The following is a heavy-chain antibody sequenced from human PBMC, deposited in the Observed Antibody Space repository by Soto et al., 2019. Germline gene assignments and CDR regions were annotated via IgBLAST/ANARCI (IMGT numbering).Heavy chain of an antibody. Sequence: VGSLRLSCAASGFTFSDYYMSWIRQAPGKGLEWVSYISSSSSYTNYADSVKGRFTISRDNAKNSLYLQMNSLRAEDTAVYYCARDPVGYYYYGMDVWGQGTTVTVSS. J-gene: IGHJ6*02. CDR1: GFTFSDYY. CDR3: ARDPVGYYYYGMDV. D-gene: IGHD2-15*01. V-gene: IGHV3-11*06. CDR2: ISSSSSYT.